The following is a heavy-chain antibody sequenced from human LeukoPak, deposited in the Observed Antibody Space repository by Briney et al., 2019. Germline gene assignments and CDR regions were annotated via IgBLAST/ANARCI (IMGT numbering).Heavy chain of an antibody. J-gene: IGHJ5*02. V-gene: IGHV3-23*01. CDR1: GFSFSSYA. CDR2: ISGSGLTT. CDR3: AKAPETSGGSCYQSLGS. D-gene: IGHD2-15*01. Sequence: PGGSLRLSCAASGFSFSSYAMSWVRQAPGKGLEWVSTISGSGLTTYFADSVEGRFTFSRDNSKNTLFLEMNSLRAEDTAVYYCAKAPETSGGSCYQSLGSWGQGILVTVSS.